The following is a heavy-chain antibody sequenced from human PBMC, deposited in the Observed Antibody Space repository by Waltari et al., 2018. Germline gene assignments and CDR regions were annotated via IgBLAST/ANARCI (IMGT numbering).Heavy chain of an antibody. CDR1: GFTFYTYW. CDR2: INPDGSQK. V-gene: IGHV3-7*01. Sequence: EVQLVESGGGLVQPGGSLRLSCAASGFTFYTYWRKWIRQAPGKGLEWVANINPDGSQKFYVDSVKGRFTVSRDNAQNSLYLQMNNLRAEDTAVYYCTTLARGESGDYWGQGTLVTVSS. J-gene: IGHJ4*02. CDR3: TTLARGESGDY. D-gene: IGHD3-10*01.